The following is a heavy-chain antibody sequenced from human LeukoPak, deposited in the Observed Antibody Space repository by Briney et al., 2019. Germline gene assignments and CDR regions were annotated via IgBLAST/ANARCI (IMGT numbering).Heavy chain of an antibody. CDR1: GFTFSNHW. CDR3: ARGPNFIEW. CDR2: IWYDGSNK. V-gene: IGHV3-33*08. J-gene: IGHJ4*02. Sequence: GGSLRLSCAASGFTFSNHWMTWVRQAPGKGLEWVAVIWYDGSNKYYADSVKGRFTISRDNSKNTLYLQMNSLRAEDTAVYYCARGPNFIEWWGQGTLVTVSS. D-gene: IGHD3-3*01.